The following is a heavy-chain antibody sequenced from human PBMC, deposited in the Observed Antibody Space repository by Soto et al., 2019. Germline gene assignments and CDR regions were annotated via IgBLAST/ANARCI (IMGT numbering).Heavy chain of an antibody. V-gene: IGHV1-69*01. CDR2: IIPIFGTA. CDR3: ARSRPPADYDFWSGPLDY. J-gene: IGHJ4*02. D-gene: IGHD3-3*01. Sequence: QVQLVQSGAEVKKPGSSVKVSCKASGGTVSSYAISWVRQAPGQGLEWMGGIIPIFGTANYAQKFQGRVTITADESTSTAYMELSSLRSEDTAVYYCARSRPPADYDFWSGPLDYWGQGTLVTVSS. CDR1: GGTVSSYA.